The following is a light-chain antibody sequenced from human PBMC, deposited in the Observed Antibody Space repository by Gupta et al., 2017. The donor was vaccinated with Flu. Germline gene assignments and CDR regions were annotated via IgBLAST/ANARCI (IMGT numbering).Light chain of an antibody. Sequence: ISCRSSQSLVYSDGNIYLHWFQQRPGQSPRRLIYQVSHRESGVPDRFSGSGSGTDFTLKVSRVEAEDVGVYYCMQGSRWPWAFGQGTKVEIK. V-gene: IGKV2-30*01. J-gene: IGKJ1*01. CDR3: MQGSRWPWA. CDR2: QVS. CDR1: QSLVYSDGNIY.